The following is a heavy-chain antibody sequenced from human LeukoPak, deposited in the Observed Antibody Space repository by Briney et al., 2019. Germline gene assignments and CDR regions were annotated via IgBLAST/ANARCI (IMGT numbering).Heavy chain of an antibody. Sequence: PGGSLRLSCAASGLTFSSYSMNWVRQAPGKGLEWVSSISSSSSYIYYADSVKGRFTISRDNSKNTLYLQMNSLRAEDTAVYYCARDRFGDYHFDYWGQRTLVTVSS. J-gene: IGHJ4*02. CDR1: GLTFSSYS. CDR3: ARDRFGDYHFDY. V-gene: IGHV3-21*01. D-gene: IGHD4-17*01. CDR2: ISSSSSYI.